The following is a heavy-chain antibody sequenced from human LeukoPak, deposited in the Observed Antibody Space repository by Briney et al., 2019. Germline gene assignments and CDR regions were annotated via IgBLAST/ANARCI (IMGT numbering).Heavy chain of an antibody. V-gene: IGHV3-11*04. D-gene: IGHD3-9*01. J-gene: IGHJ4*02. Sequence: GGSLRLSCAASGFSFSDYYMTWIRQAPGKGLEYISYISGDGTIIHYADSVKGRFTISRDNGKNSLNLQMNSLRAEDTAVYYCARVLYDILTGYDYFDYWGQGTLVTVSS. CDR2: ISGDGTII. CDR1: GFSFSDYY. CDR3: ARVLYDILTGYDYFDY.